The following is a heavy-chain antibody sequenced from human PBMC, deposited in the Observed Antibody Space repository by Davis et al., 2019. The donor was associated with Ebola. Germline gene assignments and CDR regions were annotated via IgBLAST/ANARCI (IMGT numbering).Heavy chain of an antibody. CDR1: GYTFTDYY. V-gene: IGHV1-46*01. CDR3: ARGGMGVTTARFDP. D-gene: IGHD4/OR15-4a*01. Sequence: ASVKVSCKASGYTFTDYYIHWVRQAPGQGLEWMGIINPSAGSTSYAQKFQGRLTMTRDTSTSTVYMELSSLRSEDAALYYCARGGMGVTTARFDPWGQGTLVTVSS. CDR2: INPSAGST. J-gene: IGHJ5*02.